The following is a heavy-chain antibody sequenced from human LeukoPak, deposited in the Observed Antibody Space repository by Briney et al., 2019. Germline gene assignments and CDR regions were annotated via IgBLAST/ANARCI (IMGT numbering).Heavy chain of an antibody. CDR1: GFTFSRYW. CDR3: VRVGSDSGSYYDY. Sequence: QPGGSLRLSCAASGFTFSRYWMQWVRQAPGKGLVWVSRINSDGSSTSYADSVKGRFTTSRDNAKNALYLQMNSLRAEDAAVYYCVRVGSDSGSYYDYWGQGTLVTVSS. V-gene: IGHV3-74*01. CDR2: INSDGSST. J-gene: IGHJ4*02. D-gene: IGHD1-26*01.